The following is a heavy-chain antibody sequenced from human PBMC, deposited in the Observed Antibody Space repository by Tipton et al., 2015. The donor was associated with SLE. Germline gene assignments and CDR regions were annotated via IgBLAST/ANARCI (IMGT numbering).Heavy chain of an antibody. J-gene: IGHJ2*01. D-gene: IGHD5/OR15-5a*01. CDR3: ARGPLLDL. Sequence: TLSLTCTVSGGSISSSSYYWGWIRQPPGKGLEWIGSIYHTGTTYYNPSLKSRVTISVDTSTNQFSLKLSSVTAADTAVYYCARGPLLDLWGRGTLVTVSS. CDR2: IYHTGTT. CDR1: GGSISSSSYY. V-gene: IGHV4-39*07.